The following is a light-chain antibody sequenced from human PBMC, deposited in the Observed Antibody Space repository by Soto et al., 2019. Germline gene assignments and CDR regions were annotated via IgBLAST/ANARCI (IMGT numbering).Light chain of an antibody. CDR1: QTVDSTY. J-gene: IGKJ2*01. Sequence: EVVLTQSPGTLSLSPGERATLSCRASQTVDSTYLAWYQQKPGQAPRLLIYRASSRAAGVPDRFSGSGSGTDFTLTIRTLRPEDFAVYYCQQYDTSPPLYTFGQGTKREIK. CDR2: RAS. V-gene: IGKV3-20*01. CDR3: QQYDTSPPLYT.